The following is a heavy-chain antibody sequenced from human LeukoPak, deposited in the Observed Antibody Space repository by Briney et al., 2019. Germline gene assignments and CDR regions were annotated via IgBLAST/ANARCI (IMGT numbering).Heavy chain of an antibody. V-gene: IGHV1-18*01. D-gene: IGHD3-10*01. J-gene: IGHJ6*03. Sequence: GASVKVSCKASGYTFTSYGISWVRQAPGQGLEWMGWISAYNGNTNYAQKLQGRVTMTTDTSTSTAYMELRSLRSDDTAVYYCARYIGRYYYGSGSYYNGDYYYYYMDVWGKGTTVTVSS. CDR2: ISAYNGNT. CDR1: GYTFTSYG. CDR3: ARYIGRYYYGSGSYYNGDYYYYYMDV.